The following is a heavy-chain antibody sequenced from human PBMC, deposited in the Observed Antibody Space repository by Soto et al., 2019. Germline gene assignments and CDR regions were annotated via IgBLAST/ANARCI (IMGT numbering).Heavy chain of an antibody. Sequence: QVQLVESGGGVVQPGRSLRLSCAASGFTFSSYGMHWVRQAPGKGLEWVAVIWYDGSNKYYADSVKGRFIISRDNSKNTLYLQMNSLRAEDTAVYYCARGDYGDYPDGMDVWGQGTTVTVSS. V-gene: IGHV3-33*01. CDR2: IWYDGSNK. J-gene: IGHJ6*02. CDR1: GFTFSSYG. D-gene: IGHD4-17*01. CDR3: ARGDYGDYPDGMDV.